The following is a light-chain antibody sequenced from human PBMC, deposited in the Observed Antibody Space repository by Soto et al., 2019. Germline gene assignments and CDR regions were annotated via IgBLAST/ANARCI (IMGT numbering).Light chain of an antibody. V-gene: IGKV1-33*01. CDR3: QHYHNLPYS. CDR2: DAS. J-gene: IGKJ2*03. Sequence: DTQVTQSPSSLSASVGDRVTITCQASQDITNYLNWYQQKPGKAPKLLIYDASNLETGVPSRFSGSGSGTDFTFTINRPQPEDIATYYCQHYHNLPYSFGQGTK. CDR1: QDITNY.